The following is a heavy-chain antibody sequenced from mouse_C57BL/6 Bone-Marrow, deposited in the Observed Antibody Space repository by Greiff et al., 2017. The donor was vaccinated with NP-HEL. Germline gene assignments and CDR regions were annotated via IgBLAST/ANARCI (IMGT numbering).Heavy chain of an antibody. Sequence: VQLKQSGAELVRPGASVKLSCTASGFNIKDYYMHWVKQRPEQGLEWIGRIDPEDGDTEYAPKFQGKATMTADTASNTAYLQLSSLTSEDTAVYYCTTSYEVDYYFDYWGQGTTLTVSS. J-gene: IGHJ2*01. CDR1: GFNIKDYY. V-gene: IGHV14-1*01. CDR2: IDPEDGDT. D-gene: IGHD1-1*01. CDR3: TTSYEVDYYFDY.